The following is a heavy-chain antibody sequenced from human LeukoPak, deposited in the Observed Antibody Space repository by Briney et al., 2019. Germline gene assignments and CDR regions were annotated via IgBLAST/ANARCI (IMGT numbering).Heavy chain of an antibody. Sequence: PGGSLRLSCAASGSTFSSYAMSWVRQAPGKGLEWVSAISGSGGDTDYAGSVKGRFTISRDNSKNTLYMQMSSLRAEDTAVYYCAKTRSIAAQIQYFGLDVWGQGTTVTVSS. CDR3: AKTRSIAAQIQYFGLDV. CDR2: ISGSGGDT. V-gene: IGHV3-23*01. CDR1: GSTFSSYA. D-gene: IGHD6-6*01. J-gene: IGHJ6*02.